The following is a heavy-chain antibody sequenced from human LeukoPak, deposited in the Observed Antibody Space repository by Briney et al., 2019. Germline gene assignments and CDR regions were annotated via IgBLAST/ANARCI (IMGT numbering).Heavy chain of an antibody. V-gene: IGHV6-1*01. Sequence: SQTLSLTCAISGDSVSSNSAAWNWIRQSPSRGLEWLGRTYYRSKWYNDYAVSVKSRITINPDTSKNQFSLQLNSVTAADTAVYYCARHAMVRGVIKSTYYYYYYMDVWGKGTTVTISS. CDR3: ARHAMVRGVIKSTYYYYYYMDV. D-gene: IGHD3-10*01. J-gene: IGHJ6*03. CDR1: GDSVSSNSAA. CDR2: TYYRSKWYN.